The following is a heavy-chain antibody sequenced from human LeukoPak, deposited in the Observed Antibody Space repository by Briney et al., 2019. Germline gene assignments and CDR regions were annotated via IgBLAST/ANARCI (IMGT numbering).Heavy chain of an antibody. Sequence: SETLSLTCTVSGGSISSSSYYWGWIRQPPGKGLEWIGSIYYSGSTYYNPSLKSRVTISVDTSKNQFSLKLSSVTAADTAVYYCARSNPWFGELSELDYWGQGTLVTVSS. J-gene: IGHJ4*02. CDR1: GGSISSSSYY. V-gene: IGHV4-39*07. D-gene: IGHD3-10*01. CDR3: ARSNPWFGELSELDY. CDR2: IYYSGST.